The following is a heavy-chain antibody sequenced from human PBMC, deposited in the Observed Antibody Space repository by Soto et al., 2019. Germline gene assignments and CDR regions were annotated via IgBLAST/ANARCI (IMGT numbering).Heavy chain of an antibody. D-gene: IGHD3-3*01. V-gene: IGHV1-46*01. CDR3: ARDRYDLIDY. CDR2: INPSGGST. CDR1: GYTFTSYY. Sequence: QVQLVQSGAEVKKPGASVKVSCKASGYTFTSYYMHWVRQAPGQGLEWMGIINPSGGSTSYAQKYQGRGTMTRVTSTSTVYMELSSLRSEDTAVYYCARDRYDLIDYWGQGTLVTVSS. J-gene: IGHJ4*02.